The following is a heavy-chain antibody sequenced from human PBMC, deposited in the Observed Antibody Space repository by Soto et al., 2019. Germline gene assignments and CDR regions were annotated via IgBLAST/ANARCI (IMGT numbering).Heavy chain of an antibody. CDR3: AKGSSSGWYGVSYYFDY. V-gene: IGHV3-23*01. Sequence: GALRLSCAASGFTFSSYAMSWVRQAPGKGLEWVSAISGSGGSTYYADSVKGRFTISRDNSKNTLYLQMNSLRAEDTAVYYCAKGSSSGWYGVSYYFDYWGQGTLVTVSS. J-gene: IGHJ4*02. CDR1: GFTFSSYA. CDR2: ISGSGGST. D-gene: IGHD6-19*01.